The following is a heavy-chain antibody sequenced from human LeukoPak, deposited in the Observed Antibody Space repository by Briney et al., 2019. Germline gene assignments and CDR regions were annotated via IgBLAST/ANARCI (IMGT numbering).Heavy chain of an antibody. D-gene: IGHD6-19*01. CDR2: ISGSGGST. Sequence: GGSLRLSCAASGFTFSSYAMSWVRQAPGKGLEWVSAISGSGGSTYYADSVKGRFTISRDNSKNTLYLQMNSLRAEDTAVYYCAKRAPGYSSGWYWSNYYFGYWGQGTLVTVSS. V-gene: IGHV3-23*01. CDR1: GFTFSSYA. CDR3: AKRAPGYSSGWYWSNYYFGY. J-gene: IGHJ4*02.